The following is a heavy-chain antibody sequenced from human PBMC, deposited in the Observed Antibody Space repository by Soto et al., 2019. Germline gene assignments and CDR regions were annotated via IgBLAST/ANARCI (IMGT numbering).Heavy chain of an antibody. D-gene: IGHD3-10*01. CDR2: IDPSDSYT. CDR1: GYSFTSYW. Sequence: PGESLKISCKGSGYSFTSYWISWVRQMPGKGLEWMGRIDPSDSYTNYSPSFQGHVTISADKSISTAYLQWSSLKASDTAMYYCARRGSFGYYYYYGMDVWGQGTTVTVSS. J-gene: IGHJ6*02. CDR3: ARRGSFGYYYYYGMDV. V-gene: IGHV5-10-1*01.